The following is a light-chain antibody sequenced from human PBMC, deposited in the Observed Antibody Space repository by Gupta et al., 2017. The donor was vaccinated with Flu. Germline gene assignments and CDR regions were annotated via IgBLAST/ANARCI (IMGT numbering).Light chain of an antibody. Sequence: EIVLTQSPGTLSLSPGERATLSCRASQSVSSSYLAWYQQKPGQAPRLLIYGASSRATGIPDRFSGSGSGTDFTLTISKLEPEDFAVYYCQQDDSSPITFGQGTLLEIK. CDR3: QQDDSSPIT. V-gene: IGKV3-20*01. CDR1: QSVSSSY. CDR2: GAS. J-gene: IGKJ5*01.